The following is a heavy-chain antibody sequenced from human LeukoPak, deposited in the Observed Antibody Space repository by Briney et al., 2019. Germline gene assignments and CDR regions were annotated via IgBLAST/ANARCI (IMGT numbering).Heavy chain of an antibody. CDR2: IYPGDSDT. Sequence: GESLKISCKGSGYSFTSYWIGWVRQMPGKGLEWMGIIYPGDSDTRYSPSFQGQVTISADKSISTAYLQWSSLKASDTAMYYCARMVGSGWYGNYFDHWGQGTLVTVSS. D-gene: IGHD6-19*01. CDR3: ARMVGSGWYGNYFDH. J-gene: IGHJ4*02. CDR1: GYSFTSYW. V-gene: IGHV5-51*01.